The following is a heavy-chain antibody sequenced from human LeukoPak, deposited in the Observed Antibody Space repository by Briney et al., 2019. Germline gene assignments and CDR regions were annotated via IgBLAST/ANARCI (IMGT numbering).Heavy chain of an antibody. CDR1: GYTFSSSS. CDR3: AKEIFSGLLYIDY. Sequence: GGALRLSSAPSGYTFSSSSISSVRQAPGEGLEWGSPITDAVGSTHYADYVKGRFTSSSDNSKNTVYLQMNSLRPEDMAVYYCAKEIFSGLLYIDYWGEGTLVTVSS. D-gene: IGHD5-12*01. J-gene: IGHJ4*02. V-gene: IGHV3-23*01. CDR2: ITDAVGST.